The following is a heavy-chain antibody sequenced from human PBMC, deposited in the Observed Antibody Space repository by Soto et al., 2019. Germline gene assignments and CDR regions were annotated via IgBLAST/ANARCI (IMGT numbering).Heavy chain of an antibody. CDR2: ISYDGSNK. CDR3: ARMTTVTGDYYYYGMDV. Sequence: QVQLVESGGGVVQPGRSLRLSCAASGFSFSSYAMHWVRQAPGNGLEWVAVISYDGSNKYYADSVKGRFTISRDNSKNTLYLQMNSLRAEDTAVYYCARMTTVTGDYYYYGMDVWGQGTTVTVSS. D-gene: IGHD4-4*01. CDR1: GFSFSSYA. J-gene: IGHJ6*02. V-gene: IGHV3-30-3*01.